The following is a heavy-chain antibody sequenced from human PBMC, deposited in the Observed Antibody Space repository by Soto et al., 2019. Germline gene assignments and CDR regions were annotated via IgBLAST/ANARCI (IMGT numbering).Heavy chain of an antibody. CDR3: TRDGSYYDFWSGSPYDY. J-gene: IGHJ4*02. CDR1: GFTFGDYA. CDR2: IRSKAYGGTT. V-gene: IGHV3-49*04. D-gene: IGHD3-3*01. Sequence: GGSLRLSCTASGFTFGDYAMSWVRQAPGKGLEWVGFIRSKAYGGTTEYAASVKGRFTISRDDSKSIAYLQMNSLKTEDTAVYYCTRDGSYYDFWSGSPYDYWGQGTLVTVSS.